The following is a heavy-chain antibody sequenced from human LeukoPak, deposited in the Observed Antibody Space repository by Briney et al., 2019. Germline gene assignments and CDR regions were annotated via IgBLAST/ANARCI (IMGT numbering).Heavy chain of an antibody. CDR1: GFTFSSYG. Sequence: PGGSLRLSCAASGFTFSSYGMSWVRQAPGKGLEWVANMNHDGSEKYQIDSVKGRFTISRDNAKNSLYLQMNSLRVEDTAIYYCARYFFDSYTSSFRFDSWGQGTLVTVSS. CDR3: ARYFFDSYTSSFRFDS. J-gene: IGHJ5*01. D-gene: IGHD3-16*01. CDR2: MNHDGSEK. V-gene: IGHV3-7*01.